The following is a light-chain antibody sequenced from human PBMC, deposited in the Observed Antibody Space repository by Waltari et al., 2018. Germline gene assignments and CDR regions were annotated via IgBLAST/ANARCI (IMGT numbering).Light chain of an antibody. CDR2: GFD. CDR3: ASYASTRKV. CDR1: SRDVGGYNY. J-gene: IGLJ3*02. Sequence: QSALTQPPSASGSPGQSVTISCTGSSRDVGGYNYVSWYQQHPCKAPKLMIYGFDKRPSGVPDRFSGSKSGNTASLTVAGLQAEDEADYFCASYASTRKVFGGGTKLTVL. V-gene: IGLV2-8*01.